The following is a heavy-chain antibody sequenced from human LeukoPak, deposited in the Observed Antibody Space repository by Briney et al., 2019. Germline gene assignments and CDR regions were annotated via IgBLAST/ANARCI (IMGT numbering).Heavy chain of an antibody. CDR2: INAYNGNT. Sequence: ASVKVSCKASGYTFTSYGISWVRQAPGQGLEWMGWINAYNGNTNYAQKLQGRVTMTTDTSTSTAYMELRSLRSDDTAVYYCARDSDPGYYYDSSGYYDYWGQGTLVTVSS. CDR3: ARDSDPGYYYDSSGYYDY. D-gene: IGHD3-22*01. CDR1: GYTFTSYG. J-gene: IGHJ4*02. V-gene: IGHV1-18*01.